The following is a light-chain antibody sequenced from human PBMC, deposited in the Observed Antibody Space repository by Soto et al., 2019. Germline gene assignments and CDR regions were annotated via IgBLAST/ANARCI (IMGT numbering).Light chain of an antibody. CDR2: DVS. V-gene: IGLV2-11*01. CDR3: CSYAGSYTYV. Sequence: QSALTQPRSVSGSPGQSVTISCTVTSSDVGGYNYVSWYQQHPGKAPKLMIYDVSKRPSGVPDRSSGSKSGNTASLTISGLQTEDEADYYCCSYAGSYTYVFGTGTKLTVL. CDR1: SSDVGGYNY. J-gene: IGLJ1*01.